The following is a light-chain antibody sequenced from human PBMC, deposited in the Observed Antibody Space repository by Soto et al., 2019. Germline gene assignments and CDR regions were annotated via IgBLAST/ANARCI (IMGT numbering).Light chain of an antibody. V-gene: IGKV3-20*01. Sequence: IWLPQAPSTLLLAPGVRDTLSCSASQSVSSNFLAWYQQKPGQAPRLLIYGASSRATGIPDRFSGSGSGTDFTLTISRLAPEDFAVYYCHQYGSSPPDTFGQGTELEIK. CDR3: HQYGSSPPDT. CDR1: QSVSSNF. J-gene: IGKJ2*01. CDR2: GAS.